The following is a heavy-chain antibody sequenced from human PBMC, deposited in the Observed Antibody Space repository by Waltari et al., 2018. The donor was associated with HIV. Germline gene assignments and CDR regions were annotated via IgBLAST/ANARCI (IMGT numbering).Heavy chain of an antibody. D-gene: IGHD1-26*01. V-gene: IGHV3-33*01. CDR1: GFSLSSYG. CDR2: IWYDGSKK. CDR3: ARGEGGYTYGYNWLDL. Sequence: QVQVVESGGSLVQPGWSRRLSCAASGFSLSSYGMHWVRQAPGKGLEWVALIWYDGSKKYYGDSVKGRFTIFSDKSKNTVLLQMTRLRVEDTATYYCARGEGGYTYGYNWLDLWGQGTVVTVSS. J-gene: IGHJ5*02.